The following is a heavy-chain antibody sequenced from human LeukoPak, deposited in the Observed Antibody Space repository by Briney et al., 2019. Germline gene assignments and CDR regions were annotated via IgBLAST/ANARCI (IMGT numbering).Heavy chain of an antibody. CDR1: GYTFTSYD. D-gene: IGHD5-18*01. J-gene: IGHJ6*02. Sequence: GASVKVSCKASGYTFTSYDINWVRQATGQGLEWMGWMNPNSGNTGYAQKFQGRVTMTRYTSISTAYMELSSLRSEDTAVYYCARHGYSYGLVNYYYYGMDVWGQGTTVTVSS. V-gene: IGHV1-8*01. CDR2: MNPNSGNT. CDR3: ARHGYSYGLVNYYYYGMDV.